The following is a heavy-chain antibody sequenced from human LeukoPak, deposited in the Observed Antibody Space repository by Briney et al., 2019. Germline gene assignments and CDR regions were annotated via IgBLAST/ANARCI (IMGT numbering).Heavy chain of an antibody. CDR3: AKESDFFFYMDV. D-gene: IGHD3/OR15-3a*01. Sequence: GGSLRLSCAASGFAFSSYAMHWVRQAPGKGLEWVAVISYDGSNKYYADSVKGRFTISRDNSKNTLYPQMNSLRAEDTAVYYCAKESDFFFYMDVWGRGTMVTVSS. J-gene: IGHJ6*03. CDR2: ISYDGSNK. CDR1: GFAFSSYA. V-gene: IGHV3-30*04.